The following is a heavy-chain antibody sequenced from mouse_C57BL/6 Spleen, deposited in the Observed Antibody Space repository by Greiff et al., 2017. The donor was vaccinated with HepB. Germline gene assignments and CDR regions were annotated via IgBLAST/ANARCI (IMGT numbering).Heavy chain of an antibody. V-gene: IGHV14-2*01. J-gene: IGHJ2*01. CDR2: IDPEDGET. Sequence: VQLKESGAELVKPGASVKLSCTASGFNIKDYYMHWVKQRTEQGLEWIGRIDPEDGETKYAPKFQGKATITADTSSNTAYLQLSSLTSEDTAVYYCAPGEIYYDYDGGFDYWGQGTTLTVSS. D-gene: IGHD2-4*01. CDR3: APGEIYYDYDGGFDY. CDR1: GFNIKDYY.